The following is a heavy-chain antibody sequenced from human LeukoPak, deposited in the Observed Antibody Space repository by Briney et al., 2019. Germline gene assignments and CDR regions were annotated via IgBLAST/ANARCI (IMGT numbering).Heavy chain of an antibody. J-gene: IGHJ6*02. CDR2: INSDGSST. CDR3: ARVGLVATIVGMDV. Sequence: KSGGSLRLSCAASGFTFSSYWMHWVRQAPGKGLVWVSRINSDGSSTSYADSVKGRFTISRDNAKNTLYPQMNSLRAEDTAVYYCARVGLVATIVGMDVWGQGTTVTVSS. CDR1: GFTFSSYW. V-gene: IGHV3-74*01. D-gene: IGHD5-12*01.